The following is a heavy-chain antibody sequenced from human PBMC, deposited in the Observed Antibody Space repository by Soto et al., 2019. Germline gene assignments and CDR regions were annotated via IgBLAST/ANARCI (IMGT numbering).Heavy chain of an antibody. J-gene: IGHJ6*02. D-gene: IGHD6-6*01. CDR2: IYYSGST. CDR3: ASIEYSSSSYGMDV. CDR1: GGSISSSSYY. V-gene: IGHV4-39*01. Sequence: LSLTCTVSGGSISSSSYYWGWIRQPPGKGLEWIGSIYYSGSTYYNPSLKSRVTISVDTSKNQFSLKLSSVTAADTAVYYCASIEYSSSSYGMDVWGQGTTVTVSS.